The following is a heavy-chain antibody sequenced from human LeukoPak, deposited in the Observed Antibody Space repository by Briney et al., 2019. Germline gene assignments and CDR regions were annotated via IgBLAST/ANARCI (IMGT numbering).Heavy chain of an antibody. CDR1: VDSVSGYH. D-gene: IGHD2-8*01. V-gene: IGHV4-59*02. CDR2: IYKFGTT. J-gene: IGHJ4*02. Sequence: SETLSLTCSVFVDSVSGYHLNWVPQPPGKGLEWIGHIYKFGTTNYNPPLESRLTISADTYKNQFSLKLRSVTAADTAVYYCVIGVGWQPDYWGQGALVTVSS. CDR3: VIGVGWQPDY.